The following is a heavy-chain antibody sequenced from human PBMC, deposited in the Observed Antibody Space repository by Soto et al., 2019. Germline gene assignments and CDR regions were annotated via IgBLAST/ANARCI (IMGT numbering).Heavy chain of an antibody. CDR1: GFTFSSYA. Sequence: EVQLLESGGGLVQPGGSLRLSCAASGFTFSSYAMRWVRQAPGKGLEWVSAMSGSGGTTYYADSVKGRFTFSRGNSKNTLYLQLNSLRAEDPAVYYFAKAASGWCSAFDIWGPGPMVTVSS. V-gene: IGHV3-23*01. J-gene: IGHJ3*02. D-gene: IGHD6-13*01. CDR3: AKAASGWCSAFDI. CDR2: MSGSGGTT.